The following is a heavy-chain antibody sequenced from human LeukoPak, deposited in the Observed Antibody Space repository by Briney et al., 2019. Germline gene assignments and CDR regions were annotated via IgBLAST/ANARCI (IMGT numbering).Heavy chain of an antibody. CDR3: SRDPYYGSGSYDY. V-gene: IGHV3-53*01. D-gene: IGHD3-10*01. CDR1: GLTVRSNY. Sequence: GGSLRLSCAASGLTVRSNYMSWVRQAPGRGLEWVSVIYSGGSTYYSDSVKGRFTISRDDSKNTLYLQMNSLRAEDTAVYYCSRDPYYGSGSYDYWGRGTLVTVSS. J-gene: IGHJ4*02. CDR2: IYSGGST.